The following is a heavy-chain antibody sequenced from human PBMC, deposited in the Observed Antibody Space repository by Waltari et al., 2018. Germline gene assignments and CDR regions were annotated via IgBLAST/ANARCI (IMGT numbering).Heavy chain of an antibody. V-gene: IGHV4-34*01. J-gene: IGHJ6*02. CDR3: ARGYRYCSSTSCWGYYYYGMDV. CDR1: GGSFSCYY. CDR2: INHSGST. Sequence: QVQLQQWGAGLLKPSETLSLTCAVYGGSFSCYYWSWLRRAPGKGLGWIGEINHSGSTNYNPSLKSRVTISVDTSKNQFSLKLSSVTAADTAVYYCARGYRYCSSTSCWGYYYYGMDVWGQGTTVTVSS. D-gene: IGHD2-2*01.